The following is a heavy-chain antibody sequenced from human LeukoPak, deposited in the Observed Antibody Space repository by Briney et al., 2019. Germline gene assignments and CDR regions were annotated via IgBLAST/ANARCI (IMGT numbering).Heavy chain of an antibody. Sequence: PGGSLRLSCAASGFTFSSYSMNWVRQAPGKGLKWVSSISSSSSYIYYADSVKGRFTISRDNAKNSLYLQMNSLRAEDTAVYYCAREPPSSIAALDYWGQGTLVTVSS. CDR1: GFTFSSYS. CDR2: ISSSSSYI. CDR3: AREPPSSIAALDY. D-gene: IGHD6-13*01. V-gene: IGHV3-21*01. J-gene: IGHJ4*02.